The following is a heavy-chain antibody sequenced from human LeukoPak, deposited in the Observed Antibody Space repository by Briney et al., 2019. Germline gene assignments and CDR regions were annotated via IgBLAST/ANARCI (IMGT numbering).Heavy chain of an antibody. CDR3: ARSGLGITMIRGTHGHLDFYY. V-gene: IGHV1-2*02. J-gene: IGHJ4*02. Sequence: GASVKVSCKASGYTFTGYYMHWVRQAPGQGLEWMGWINPNSGGTNYAQRFQGRVTMTRDTSISTAYMELSRLRSDDTAVYYCARSGLGITMIRGTHGHLDFYYWGQGTLVSVSS. CDR1: GYTFTGYY. CDR2: INPNSGGT. D-gene: IGHD3-22*01.